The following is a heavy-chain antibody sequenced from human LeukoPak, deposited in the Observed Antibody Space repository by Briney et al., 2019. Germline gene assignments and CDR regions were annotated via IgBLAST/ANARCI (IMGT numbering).Heavy chain of an antibody. CDR2: ISGSGGST. Sequence: GGSLRVSCAASGFTVSSYAMSWVRQAPGKGLEWVSAISGSGGSTYYADSVKGRFTISRGNSKNTLYLQMNSLRAEDTAVYYCAKADYYYDSSGPLGYWGQGTLVTVSS. D-gene: IGHD3-22*01. V-gene: IGHV3-23*01. CDR1: GFTVSSYA. J-gene: IGHJ4*02. CDR3: AKADYYYDSSGPLGY.